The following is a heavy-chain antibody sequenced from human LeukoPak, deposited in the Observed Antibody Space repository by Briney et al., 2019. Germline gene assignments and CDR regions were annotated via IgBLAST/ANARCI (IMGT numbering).Heavy chain of an antibody. J-gene: IGHJ4*02. CDR3: ARGYNILTGYYYFDF. Sequence: PSETLSLTCTVSGGSISSYYWSWIRQPAGKGLEWIGRIYSSGSTNYSPSLKSRVTMSVDTSKNQFSLKLTSVTAADTAVYYCARGYNILTGYYYFDFWGQGTLATVSS. V-gene: IGHV4-4*07. D-gene: IGHD3-9*01. CDR1: GGSISSYY. CDR2: IYSSGST.